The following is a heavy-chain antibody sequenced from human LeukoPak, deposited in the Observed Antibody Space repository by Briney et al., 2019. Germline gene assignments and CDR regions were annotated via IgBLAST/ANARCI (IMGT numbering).Heavy chain of an antibody. CDR2: IYYGGST. CDR1: GGSISSYF. CDR3: ARGGSSWPWDYYYGMDV. D-gene: IGHD6-13*01. V-gene: IGHV4-59*01. J-gene: IGHJ6*02. Sequence: PSETLSLTCTVSGGSISSYFWSWIRQPPGKGLEWIGYIYYGGSTNYNPSLKSRVTISVDTSKNQFSLKLSSVTAADTAVYYCARGGSSWPWDYYYGMDVWGQGTTVTVSS.